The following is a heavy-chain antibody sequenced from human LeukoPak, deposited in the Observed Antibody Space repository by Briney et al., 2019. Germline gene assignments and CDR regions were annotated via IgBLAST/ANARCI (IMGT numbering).Heavy chain of an antibody. J-gene: IGHJ4*02. D-gene: IGHD6-13*01. CDR1: GFTFSSYD. Sequence: PGGSLRLSCAASGFTFSSYDMHWVRQATGKGLEWASAIGIAGDTYYPDSVKGRFTISRENAKNSLYLQMNSLRVEDMAVYYCARLPSAAGAGTFDYWGQGTLVTVSS. CDR2: IGIAGDT. CDR3: ARLPSAAGAGTFDY. V-gene: IGHV3-13*01.